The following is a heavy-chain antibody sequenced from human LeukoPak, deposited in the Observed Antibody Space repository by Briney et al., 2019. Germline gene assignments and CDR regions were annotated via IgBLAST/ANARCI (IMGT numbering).Heavy chain of an antibody. Sequence: SETLSLTCAVYGGSFSGYYWSWIRQPPGKGLEWIGEINHSGSTNYNPSLKSRVTMSVDTSKNQFSLKLSSVTAADTAVYYCARGAYDSSGYYYDDIWGQGTMVTVSS. D-gene: IGHD3-22*01. V-gene: IGHV4-34*01. CDR2: INHSGST. CDR3: ARGAYDSSGYYYDDI. J-gene: IGHJ3*02. CDR1: GGSFSGYY.